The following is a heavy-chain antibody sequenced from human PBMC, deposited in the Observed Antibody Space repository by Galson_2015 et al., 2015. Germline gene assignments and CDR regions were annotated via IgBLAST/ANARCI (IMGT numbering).Heavy chain of an antibody. CDR2: IWYDGSNK. Sequence: SLRLSCAASGFTFSSYGMHWVRQAPGKGLEWVAVIWYDGSNKYYADSVKGRFTISRDNSKNTLYLQMNSLRAEDTAVYYCAREGDSSSSVDYWGQGTLVTVSS. J-gene: IGHJ4*02. CDR3: AREGDSSSSVDY. D-gene: IGHD6-6*01. CDR1: GFTFSSYG. V-gene: IGHV3-33*01.